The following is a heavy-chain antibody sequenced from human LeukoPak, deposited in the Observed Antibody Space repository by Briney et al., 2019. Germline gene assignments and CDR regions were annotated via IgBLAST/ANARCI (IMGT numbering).Heavy chain of an antibody. CDR3: AKRGQLGY. V-gene: IGHV3-74*01. CDR1: GFTLSNYW. D-gene: IGHD3-16*01. Sequence: PGGSLRLSCAASGFTLSNYWMHWVRQAPGKGLVWVSRITSDGSGTSYADSVKGRFTISRDIPKNTLYLQMNSLRAEDTAVYYCAKRGQLGYWGQGTLVTVSS. J-gene: IGHJ4*02. CDR2: ITSDGSGT.